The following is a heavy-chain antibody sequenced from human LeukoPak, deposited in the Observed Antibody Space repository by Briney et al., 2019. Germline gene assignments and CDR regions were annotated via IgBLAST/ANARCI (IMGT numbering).Heavy chain of an antibody. CDR1: GGSISSYY. D-gene: IGHD5-24*01. V-gene: IGHV4-59*01. J-gene: IGHJ4*02. CDR2: IYYSGST. CDR3: ARLRRDGYNFDY. Sequence: SETLSLTCTVSGGSISSYYWSWIRQPPGKGPEWIGYIYYSGSTNYNPSLTSRVTISVDTSRNQFSLKLSSVTAADTAVYYCARLRRDGYNFDYWGQGTLVTVSS.